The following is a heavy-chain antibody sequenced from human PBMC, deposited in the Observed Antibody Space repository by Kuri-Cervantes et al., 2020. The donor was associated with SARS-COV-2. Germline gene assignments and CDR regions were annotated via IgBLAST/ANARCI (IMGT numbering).Heavy chain of an antibody. Sequence: GESLKISCAASGFNFSRTDMHWVRQAPGKGLEWVAVISHDGKNKKCIASGKGRFTISRDNSKNMLYLQMNNLRAEDTALYYCARDSYNRGSPGIDYWGQGTLVTVSS. CDR2: ISHDGKNK. V-gene: IGHV3-30*03. J-gene: IGHJ4*02. CDR3: ARDSYNRGSPGIDY. CDR1: GFNFSRTD. D-gene: IGHD1-14*01.